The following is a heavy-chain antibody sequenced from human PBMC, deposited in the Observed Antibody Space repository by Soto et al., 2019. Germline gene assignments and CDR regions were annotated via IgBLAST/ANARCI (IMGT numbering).Heavy chain of an antibody. D-gene: IGHD2-2*01. CDR1: GFTFSSYA. V-gene: IGHV3-23*01. J-gene: IGHJ6*02. CDR3: AKEGCSSTSCKKPTGGYYYYGMDV. Sequence: PGGSLRLSCAASGFTFSSYAMSWVRQAPGKGLEWVSAISGSGGSTYYADSVKGRFTISRDNSKNTLYLQMNSLRAEDTAVYYCAKEGCSSTSCKKPTGGYYYYGMDVWGQGTTVTVSS. CDR2: ISGSGGST.